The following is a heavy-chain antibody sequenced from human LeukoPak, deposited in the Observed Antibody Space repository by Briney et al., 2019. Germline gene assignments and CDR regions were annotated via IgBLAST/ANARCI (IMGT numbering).Heavy chain of an antibody. D-gene: IGHD3-10*01. CDR1: GFTFSNYA. CDR2: ISYDGGNK. V-gene: IGHV3-30*18. J-gene: IGHJ5*02. CDR3: AKDRITMVRGVPWFDP. Sequence: GGSLRLSCAASGFTFSNYAMTWVRQAPGKGLEWVAVISYDGGNKYYADSVKGRFTISRDNSKNTLYLQMNSLRAEDTAVYYCAKDRITMVRGVPWFDPWGQGTLVTVSS.